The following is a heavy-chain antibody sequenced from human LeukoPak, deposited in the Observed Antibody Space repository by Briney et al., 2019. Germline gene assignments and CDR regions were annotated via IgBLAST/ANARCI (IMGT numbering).Heavy chain of an antibody. Sequence: GGSLRLSCAASGFAFGSNWMHWVRQAPGKGLVWVSHISPDARTITYAAFVKGRFTISRDNAKNTLYLQMNSLRAEDTAVYYCAREGDGYNYGLDYWGQGTLVTVSS. V-gene: IGHV3-74*01. CDR2: ISPDARTI. D-gene: IGHD5-24*01. CDR3: AREGDGYNYGLDY. CDR1: GFAFGSNW. J-gene: IGHJ4*02.